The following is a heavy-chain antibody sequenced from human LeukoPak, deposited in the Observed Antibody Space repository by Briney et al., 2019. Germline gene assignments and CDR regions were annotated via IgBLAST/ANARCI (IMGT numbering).Heavy chain of an antibody. D-gene: IGHD6-6*01. Sequence: PGGSLRLSCAASGFTFSRYTMDWVRQAPGKGLEWVSSISNIGNHIYFADSVKGRFTISRDNAKNSLYLQIYSLTAQDTAVYYCARDSPGYGSYTDWGQGALVTVSS. CDR2: ISNIGNHI. V-gene: IGHV3-21*01. J-gene: IGHJ4*02. CDR1: GFTFSRYT. CDR3: ARDSPGYGSYTD.